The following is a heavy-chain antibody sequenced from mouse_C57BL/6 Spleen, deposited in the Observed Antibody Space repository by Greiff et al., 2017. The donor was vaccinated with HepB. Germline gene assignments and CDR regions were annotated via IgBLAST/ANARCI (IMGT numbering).Heavy chain of an antibody. CDR2: VDPSDSET. J-gene: IGHJ4*01. V-gene: IGHV1-52*01. CDR1: GYTFTSYW. Sequence: VQLQQPGAELVRPGSSVKLSCKASGYTFTSYWMHWVKQRPIQGLEWIGNVDPSDSETHYNQKFKDKATLTVDKSSSTAYMQLSSLTSEDSAVYYCASYGRYAMDYWGQGTSVTVSS. CDR3: ASYGRYAMDY. D-gene: IGHD1-1*01.